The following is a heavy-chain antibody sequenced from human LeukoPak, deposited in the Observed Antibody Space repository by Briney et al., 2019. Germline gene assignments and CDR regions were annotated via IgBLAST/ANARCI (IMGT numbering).Heavy chain of an antibody. CDR2: IKEDGSEK. J-gene: IGHJ3*02. CDR3: ARTDAFDI. CDR1: GFTFSSYW. V-gene: IGHV3-7*01. Sequence: PGGSLRLSCAASGFTFSSYWMSWVRQAPGKGLEWVANIKEDGSEKYYVDSVKGRFIISRDNGKNSMYLRMNSLRAEDTAVYYCARTDAFDIWGQGTMITVSS.